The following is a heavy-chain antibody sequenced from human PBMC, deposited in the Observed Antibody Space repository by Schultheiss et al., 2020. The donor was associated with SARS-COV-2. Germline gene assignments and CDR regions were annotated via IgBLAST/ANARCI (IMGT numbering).Heavy chain of an antibody. Sequence: SQTLSLTCTVSGGSISSSYWSWIRQPPGKGLEWIGYIYYSGSTYYNPSLKSRVTISVDTSKNQFSLKLSSVTAADTAVYYCARGSGGQWLPRVGYFDLWGRGTLVTVSS. V-gene: IGHV4-59*12. J-gene: IGHJ2*01. D-gene: IGHD6-19*01. CDR1: GGSISSSY. CDR2: IYYSGST. CDR3: ARGSGGQWLPRVGYFDL.